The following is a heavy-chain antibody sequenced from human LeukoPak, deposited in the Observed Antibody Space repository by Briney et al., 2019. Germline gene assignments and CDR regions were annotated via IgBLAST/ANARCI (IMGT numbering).Heavy chain of an antibody. Sequence: PSETLSLTCTVSGGSISRYYWSWLRQPPGKGLEWIGYIYYSGSTNYNPSLKSRVTISVDTSKNQFSLKLSSVTAADTAVYYCARWGYGDYGLYYFDYWGQGTLVTVSS. D-gene: IGHD4-17*01. V-gene: IGHV4-59*01. CDR3: ARWGYGDYGLYYFDY. CDR1: GGSISRYY. J-gene: IGHJ4*02. CDR2: IYYSGST.